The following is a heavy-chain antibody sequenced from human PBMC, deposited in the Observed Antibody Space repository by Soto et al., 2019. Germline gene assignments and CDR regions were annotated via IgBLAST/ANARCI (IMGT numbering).Heavy chain of an antibody. D-gene: IGHD6-25*01. V-gene: IGHV4-59*01. CDR1: GGSISSYY. J-gene: IGHJ5*02. Sequence: SETLSLTCTVSGGSISSYYWGWIRQSPVKGLEWIGYIHYSGSTNYNPSLRGRVTISVDTPKNQFSLKVNSMTAADTAIYYCARGGVAARKGRWFAPGAQGTLVT. CDR2: IHYSGST. CDR3: ARGGVAARKGRWFAP.